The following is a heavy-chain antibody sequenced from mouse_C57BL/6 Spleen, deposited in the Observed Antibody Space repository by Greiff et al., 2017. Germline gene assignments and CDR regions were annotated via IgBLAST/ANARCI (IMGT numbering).Heavy chain of an antibody. Sequence: EVQRVESGPGLVKPSQSLSLTCSVTGYSITSGYYWNWIRQFPGNKLEWMGYISYDGSNNYNPSLKNRISITRDTSKNQFFLQLNSVTTEDTATYYCARHVYYFDYWGQGTTLTVSS. CDR1: GYSITSGYY. CDR2: ISYDGSN. CDR3: ARHVYYFDY. V-gene: IGHV3-6*01. J-gene: IGHJ2*01.